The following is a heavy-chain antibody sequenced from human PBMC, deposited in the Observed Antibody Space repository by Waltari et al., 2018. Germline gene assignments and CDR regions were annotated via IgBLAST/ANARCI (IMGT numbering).Heavy chain of an antibody. CDR3: ARMVRGYCSSTSCHTDH. CDR2: SYDSGST. V-gene: IGHV4-39*07. J-gene: IGHJ4*02. CDR1: GGSISSISYY. Sequence: QLQLQESGPGLVKPSETLSLTCTVSGGSISSISYYWGWVRQPPGKGLELIGSSYDSGSTYYNPSIKSRVTRSVDTSKNQFSLRVSSVTAADTAVFYCARMVRGYCSSTSCHTDHWGQGTLVTVSS. D-gene: IGHD2-2*01.